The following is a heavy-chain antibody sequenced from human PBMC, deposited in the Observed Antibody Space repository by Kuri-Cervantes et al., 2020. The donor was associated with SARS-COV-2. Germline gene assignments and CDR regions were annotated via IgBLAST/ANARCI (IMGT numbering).Heavy chain of an antibody. CDR2: IYTGGTT. Sequence: GGSLRLSCAASGFLVSSNYMTWVRQAPGKGLEWVSVIYTGGTTRYADSVKGRFTISRDNSKNTVYLQMNSLRPEDTAVYYCARGLGDCSGGCCLNSWFDPWGQGTLVTVSS. D-gene: IGHD2-15*01. CDR1: GFLVSSNY. CDR3: ARGLGDCSGGCCLNSWFDP. J-gene: IGHJ5*02. V-gene: IGHV3-53*01.